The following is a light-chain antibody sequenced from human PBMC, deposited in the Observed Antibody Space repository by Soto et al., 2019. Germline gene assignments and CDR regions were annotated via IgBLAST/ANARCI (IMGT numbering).Light chain of an antibody. Sequence: YSLSAYVGDRVTITCRESQSISSYLNWYQQKPGKAPKVLIYAASSLQSGVPSRFSCSGSATDFTLTISSLQPEDFATYYCQQSYSTLITFGQGTRLEIK. CDR3: QQSYSTLIT. V-gene: IGKV1-39*01. CDR1: QSISSY. CDR2: AAS. J-gene: IGKJ5*01.